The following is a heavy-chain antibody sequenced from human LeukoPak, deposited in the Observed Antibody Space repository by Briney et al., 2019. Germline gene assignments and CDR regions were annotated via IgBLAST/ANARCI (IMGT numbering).Heavy chain of an antibody. CDR1: GGSFSGYY. Sequence: SETLSLTCAVYGGSFSGYYWSWIRQPPGKGLEWIGEINHSGSTNYNPSLKSRVTISVDTSKNQFSLKLSSVTAADTAVYYCARVDMITFGGVIVIAPFDYWGQGTLVTVSS. CDR2: INHSGST. D-gene: IGHD3-16*02. J-gene: IGHJ4*02. CDR3: ARVDMITFGGVIVIAPFDY. V-gene: IGHV4-34*01.